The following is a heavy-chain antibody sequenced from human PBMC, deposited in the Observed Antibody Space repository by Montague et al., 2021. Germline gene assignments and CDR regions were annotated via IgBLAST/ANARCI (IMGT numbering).Heavy chain of an antibody. CDR3: ARLDIVLIYWGFDY. CDR1: GGSISSSNYH. J-gene: IGHJ4*02. V-gene: IGHV4-39*01. D-gene: IGHD2-8*01. CDR2: ITYTGNT. Sequence: SETLSLTCIVSGGSISSSNYHWGWIRQPPGKGLEWIGSITYTGNTYYNPSLKSRVTMSVDTSGNQFSLKLTSVTAADTAVYYCARLDIVLIYWGFDYWGQGTLVTVSS.